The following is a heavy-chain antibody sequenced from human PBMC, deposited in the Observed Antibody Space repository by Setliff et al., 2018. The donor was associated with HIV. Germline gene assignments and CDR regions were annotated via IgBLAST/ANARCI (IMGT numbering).Heavy chain of an antibody. J-gene: IGHJ6*03. D-gene: IGHD6-6*01. CDR3: ARARYMDV. CDR1: GFTFSNAW. CDR2: INSDGSST. Sequence: GGSLRLSCAASGFTFSNAWMSWVRQAPGKGLEWVSLINSDGSSTRYADSVKGRFTISRDNAKNTLYLQMNSLRAEDTAVYHCARARYMDVWGKGTTVTVSS. V-gene: IGHV3-74*01.